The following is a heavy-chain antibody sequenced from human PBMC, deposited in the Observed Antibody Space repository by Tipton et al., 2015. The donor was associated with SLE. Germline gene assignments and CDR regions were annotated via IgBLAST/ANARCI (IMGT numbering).Heavy chain of an antibody. D-gene: IGHD4-23*01. CDR3: ARDPNSPRGAFDI. J-gene: IGHJ3*02. V-gene: IGHV4-59*12. CDR2: IYYSGST. CDR1: GGSISSYY. Sequence: TLSLTCTVSGGSISSYYWSWIRQPPGKGLEWIGYIYYSGSTNYNPSLKSRVTISVDTSKNQFSLKLSSVTAADTAVYYCARDPNSPRGAFDIWGQGTMVTVSS.